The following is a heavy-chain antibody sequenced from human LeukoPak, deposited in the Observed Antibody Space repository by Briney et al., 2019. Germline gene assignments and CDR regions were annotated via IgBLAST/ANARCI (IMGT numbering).Heavy chain of an antibody. V-gene: IGHV1-69*01. CDR3: ARKPFYYYGMDV. Sequence: GASVKVSCKASGGTFSSYAISWVRQAPGQGLEWMGGIIPIFGTANYAQKFQGRVTITADESTSTAYMELSSLRSEDTAVYYCARKPFYYYGMDVWGKGTTVTVSS. J-gene: IGHJ6*04. CDR2: IIPIFGTA. CDR1: GGTFSSYA.